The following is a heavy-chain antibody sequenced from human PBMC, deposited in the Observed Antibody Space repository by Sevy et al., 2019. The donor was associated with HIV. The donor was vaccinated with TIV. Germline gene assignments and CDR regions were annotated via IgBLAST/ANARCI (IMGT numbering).Heavy chain of an antibody. D-gene: IGHD3-22*01. Sequence: SETLSLTCAVSGGSISSGGYSWSWIRQPPGKGLEWIGYIYHSGSTYYNPSLKSRVTISVARSKNQFSLKLSSVTAADTAVYYCARAGDSSGYYYGYFQHWGQGTLVTVSS. CDR3: ARAGDSSGYYYGYFQH. J-gene: IGHJ1*01. CDR1: GGSISSGGYS. V-gene: IGHV4-30-2*01. CDR2: IYHSGST.